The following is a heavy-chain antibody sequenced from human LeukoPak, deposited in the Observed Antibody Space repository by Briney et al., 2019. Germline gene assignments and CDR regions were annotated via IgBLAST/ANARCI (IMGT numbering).Heavy chain of an antibody. Sequence: PGGSLRLSRAASGFTFSSYAMHWVRQAPGKGLEWVAVISYDGSNKYYADSVKGRFTISRDNSKNTLYLQMNSLRAEDTAVYYCARAADFDLLAGFDYWGQGTLVTVSS. D-gene: IGHD3-9*01. V-gene: IGHV3-30-3*01. J-gene: IGHJ4*02. CDR2: ISYDGSNK. CDR1: GFTFSSYA. CDR3: ARAADFDLLAGFDY.